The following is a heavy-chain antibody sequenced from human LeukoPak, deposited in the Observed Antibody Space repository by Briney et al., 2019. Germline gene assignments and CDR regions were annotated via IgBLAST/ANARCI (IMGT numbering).Heavy chain of an antibody. CDR3: ARQSGAAIPFVY. D-gene: IGHD2-2*02. J-gene: IGHJ4*02. Sequence: RGSLRLSCETSGFTFSGSAMHWVRQASGKGLEWLGHIKSKGNSHATAYAASLKGRFTISRDDSKNTAYLQTNNLETEDTAMYYCARQSGAAIPFVYWGQGTLVTVSS. CDR2: IKSKGNSHAT. V-gene: IGHV3-73*01. CDR1: GFTFSGSA.